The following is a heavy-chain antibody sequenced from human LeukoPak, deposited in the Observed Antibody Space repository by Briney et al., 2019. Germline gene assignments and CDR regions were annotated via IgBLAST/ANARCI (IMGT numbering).Heavy chain of an antibody. CDR2: ISGSGGST. D-gene: IGHD5-18*01. CDR1: GFTFGTYA. V-gene: IGHV3-23*01. CDR3: AKGTREYSYLLILDY. Sequence: GGSLRLSCAASGFTFGTYAMKWVRQAPGKGLEWVSAISGSGGSTYYADSVKGRFTISRDNFKNTLYLQMSSLRAEDTAVYYCAKGTREYSYLLILDYWGQGTLVTVSS. J-gene: IGHJ4*02.